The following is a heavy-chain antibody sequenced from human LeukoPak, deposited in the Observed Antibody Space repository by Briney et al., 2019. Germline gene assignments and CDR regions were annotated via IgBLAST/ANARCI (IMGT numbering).Heavy chain of an antibody. J-gene: IGHJ4*02. D-gene: IGHD5-12*01. CDR3: ARDLRGLYYFDY. CDR2: IYYSGST. Sequence: SETLSLTCTVSGGSISSYYWSWIRQPPGKGLEWIGYIYYSGSTNYNPSLKSRVTISVDTSKNQFSLKLSSVTAADTAVYYCARDLRGLYYFDYWGQGALVTVSS. V-gene: IGHV4-59*12. CDR1: GGSISSYY.